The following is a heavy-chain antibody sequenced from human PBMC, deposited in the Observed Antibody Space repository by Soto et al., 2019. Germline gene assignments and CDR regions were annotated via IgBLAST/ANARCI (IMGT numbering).Heavy chain of an antibody. V-gene: IGHV3-21*01. CDR1: GFTFSSYS. Sequence: GGSLRLSCAASGFTFSSYSMNWVRQAPGKGLEWVSSISSSSSYIYYADSAKGRFTISRDNAKNSLYLQMNSLRAEDTAVYYCARKAYCGGQGLLDYWAQRT. CDR3: ARKAYCGGQGLLDY. CDR2: ISSSSSYI. J-gene: IGHJ4*02. D-gene: IGHD2-21*01.